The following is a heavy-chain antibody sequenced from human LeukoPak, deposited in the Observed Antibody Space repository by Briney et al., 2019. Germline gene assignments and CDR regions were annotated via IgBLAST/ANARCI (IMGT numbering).Heavy chain of an antibody. Sequence: SETLSLTCAVSGASITSSNYYWSWIRQPPGKGLEWIGEINHSGSTNYNPSLKSRVTISVDTSKNQFSLKLSSVTAADTAVYYCARRAGSGSYYENWFDPWGQGTLVTVSS. D-gene: IGHD3-10*01. CDR2: INHSGST. CDR1: GASITSSNYY. CDR3: ARRAGSGSYYENWFDP. J-gene: IGHJ5*02. V-gene: IGHV4-39*07.